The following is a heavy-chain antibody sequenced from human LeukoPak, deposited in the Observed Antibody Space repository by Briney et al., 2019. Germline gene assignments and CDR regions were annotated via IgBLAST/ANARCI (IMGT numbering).Heavy chain of an antibody. CDR2: RHKSGST. J-gene: IGHJ4*02. V-gene: IGHV4-59*01. CDR3: ARLIGWGEVSPYFDY. CDR1: GGSISNDH. D-gene: IGHD3-16*02. Sequence: SETLSLTCTVSGGSISNDHWTWIRQSPGKSLEWIGCRHKSGSTHYNPSLRSRVTISVDMSKSQFSLKLNSVTAPDTAVYYCARLIGWGEVSPYFDYWGQGRLVTVSS.